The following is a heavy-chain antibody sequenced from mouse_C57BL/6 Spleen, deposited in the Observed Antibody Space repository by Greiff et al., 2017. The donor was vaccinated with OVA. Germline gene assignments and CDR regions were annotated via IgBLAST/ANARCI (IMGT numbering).Heavy chain of an antibody. J-gene: IGHJ3*01. CDR1: GYTFTSYW. Sequence: QVQLQQPGTELVKPGASVKLSCKASGYTFTSYWMHWVKQRPGQGLAWIGDINPSNGGTNYNEKFKSKATLTVDKSSSTAYMQLSSLTSEDSAVYYCARMGYYGSSYGFACWGQGTLVTVSA. CDR2: INPSNGGT. D-gene: IGHD1-1*01. V-gene: IGHV1-53*01. CDR3: ARMGYYGSSYGFAC.